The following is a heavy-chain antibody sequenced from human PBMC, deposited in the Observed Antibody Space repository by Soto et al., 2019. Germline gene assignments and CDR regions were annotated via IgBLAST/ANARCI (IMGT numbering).Heavy chain of an antibody. Sequence: LXLSCAASGFTFSSYSMSWVRQAPGKGLECVSAISGSGGSTYYADSVRGRFTISRDNSKNTLYLQMNSLRAEDTAVYYCAKVGNYYDSSGYFWFDHWGQGALVTVSS. J-gene: IGHJ5*02. CDR2: ISGSGGST. V-gene: IGHV3-23*01. CDR3: AKVGNYYDSSGYFWFDH. D-gene: IGHD3-22*01. CDR1: GFTFSSYS.